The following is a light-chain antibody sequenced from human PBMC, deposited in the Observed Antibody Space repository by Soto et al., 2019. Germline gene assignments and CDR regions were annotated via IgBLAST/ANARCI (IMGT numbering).Light chain of an antibody. CDR2: GAS. CDR1: QSVSSSY. Sequence: EIVLTQSPGTLSLSPGERATLSCRASQSVSSSYLAWYQQKPGQAPRLLIYGASSRATGIPDRFSGSGSGTDFTLTISRLEPEDFAVYYWPTFGQGTRRRL. CDR3: PT. J-gene: IGKJ5*01. V-gene: IGKV3-20*01.